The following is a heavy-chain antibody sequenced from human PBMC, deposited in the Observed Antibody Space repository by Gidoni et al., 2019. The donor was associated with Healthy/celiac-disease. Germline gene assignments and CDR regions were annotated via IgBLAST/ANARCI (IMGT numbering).Heavy chain of an antibody. CDR2: ISYDGSNK. V-gene: IGHV3-30*18. Sequence: QVQLVESGGGVVQPGRSLRLSCAASGFTFSSYGMHWVRQAPGKGLEWVAVISYDGSNKYYADSVKGRFTISRDNSKNTLYLQMNSLRAEDTAVYYCAKDTLSSSFAYYYYGMDVWGQGTTVTVSS. CDR3: AKDTLSSSFAYYYYGMDV. CDR1: GFTFSSYG. D-gene: IGHD6-6*01. J-gene: IGHJ6*02.